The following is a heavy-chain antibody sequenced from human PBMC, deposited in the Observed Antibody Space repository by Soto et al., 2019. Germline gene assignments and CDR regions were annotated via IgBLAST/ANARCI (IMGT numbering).Heavy chain of an antibody. CDR2: IYPGDSDT. CDR3: ARTAATGKYYYAMGV. Sequence: EVQLVQSGAEVKKPGESLKISCKGSGYSFTSYWIGWVRQMPGKGLECMGIIYPGDSDTRYSPSFQGQVTISAHKSSSTAYLQWSSLKASDTAMYYCARTAATGKYYYAMGVGGQGTTVTVSS. D-gene: IGHD6-13*01. J-gene: IGHJ6*02. CDR1: GYSFTSYW. V-gene: IGHV5-51*01.